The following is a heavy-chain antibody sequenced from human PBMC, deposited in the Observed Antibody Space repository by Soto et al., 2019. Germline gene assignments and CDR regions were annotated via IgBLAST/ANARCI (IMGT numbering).Heavy chain of an antibody. Sequence: EVQLLESGGGLVQPGGSLRLSCAASGFTFSSYAMSWVRQAPGKGLEWVSTISGSGGSTYYADSVKGRFTISRDNDKNTLYVQMNSLRAEDTAIYYCAKVASSGYDPYWGQGTLVTVSS. D-gene: IGHD3-22*01. V-gene: IGHV3-23*01. J-gene: IGHJ4*02. CDR3: AKVASSGYDPY. CDR1: GFTFSSYA. CDR2: ISGSGGST.